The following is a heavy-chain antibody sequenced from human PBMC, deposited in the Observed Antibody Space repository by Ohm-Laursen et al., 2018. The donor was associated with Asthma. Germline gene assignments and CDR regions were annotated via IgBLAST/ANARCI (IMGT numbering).Heavy chain of an antibody. J-gene: IGHJ4*02. CDR3: AKDISERSSGWYDY. CDR2: ISDDGRNK. V-gene: IGHV3-30*04. Sequence: SLRLSCAASGFTFSNYAIHWVRQAPGKGLEWVAVISDDGRNKYYADSVKGRFTISRDNSKNTLYLQMNSLRAEDTALYYCAKDISERSSGWYDYWGQGTLVTVSS. CDR1: GFTFSNYA. D-gene: IGHD6-19*01.